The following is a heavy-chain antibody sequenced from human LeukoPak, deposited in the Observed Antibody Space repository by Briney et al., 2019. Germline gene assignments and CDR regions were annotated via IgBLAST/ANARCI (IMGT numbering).Heavy chain of an antibody. CDR1: GGSISSGGYY. CDR2: IYYSGST. J-gene: IGHJ5*02. CDR3: ARDRGQQLVGWFDP. Sequence: PSQTLSLTCTVSGGSISSGGYYWSWIRQHPGMGLEWIGYIYYSGSTYYNPSLKSRVTISVDTSKNQFSLKLSSVTAADTAVYYCARDRGQQLVGWFDPWGQGTLVTVSS. V-gene: IGHV4-31*03. D-gene: IGHD6-13*01.